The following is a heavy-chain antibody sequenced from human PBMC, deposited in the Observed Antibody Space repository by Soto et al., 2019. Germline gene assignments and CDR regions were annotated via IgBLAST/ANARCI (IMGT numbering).Heavy chain of an antibody. D-gene: IGHD3-16*01. J-gene: IGHJ4*02. V-gene: IGHV3-7*03. CDR1: GFSFSLFW. Sequence: GGSLRLSCAASGFSFSLFWMSWVRQTPGKGLEWVANINEDGSEKFFADSVKGRFAISRDNAKNSLSLQMNSLTADDTAVYYCARTGWPQSSYYFDYWGQGTLVTVSS. CDR2: INEDGSEK. CDR3: ARTGWPQSSYYFDY.